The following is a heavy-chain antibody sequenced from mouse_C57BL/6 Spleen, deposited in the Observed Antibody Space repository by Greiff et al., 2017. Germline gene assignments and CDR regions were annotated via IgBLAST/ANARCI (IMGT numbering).Heavy chain of an antibody. D-gene: IGHD1-1*01. V-gene: IGHV1-39*01. Sequence: LQESGPELVKPGASVKISCKASGYSFTDYNMNWVKQSNGKSLEWIGVINPNYGTTSYNQKFKGKATLTVDQSSSTAYMQLNSLTSEDSAVYYCAYGSSYGDYAMDYWGQGTSVTVSS. CDR3: AYGSSYGDYAMDY. J-gene: IGHJ4*01. CDR2: INPNYGTT. CDR1: GYSFTDYN.